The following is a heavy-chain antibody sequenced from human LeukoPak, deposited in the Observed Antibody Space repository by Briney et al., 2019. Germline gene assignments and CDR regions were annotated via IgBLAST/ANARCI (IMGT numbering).Heavy chain of an antibody. CDR2: IYYSGST. V-gene: IGHV4-59*01. CDR3: ARDIGSRGYSVYGYFDY. J-gene: IGHJ4*02. CDR1: GGSISTYY. D-gene: IGHD5/OR15-5a*01. Sequence: PSETLSLTCTVSGGSISTYYWSWIRQPPGKGLEWIGYIYYSGSTNYNPSLKGRVTISVDTSKNQFSLRLSSVTAADTAVYYCARDIGSRGYSVYGYFDYWGQGTLVTVSS.